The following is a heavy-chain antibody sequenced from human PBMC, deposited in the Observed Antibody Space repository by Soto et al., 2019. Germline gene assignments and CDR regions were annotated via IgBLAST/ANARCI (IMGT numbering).Heavy chain of an antibody. CDR3: ARCYYDSSGYYYVYYYYYGMDV. Sequence: SETLSLTCAVYGGSFSGYYWSWIRQPPGKGLEWIGEINHSGSTNYNPSLKSRVTISVDTSKNQFSLKLSSVTAADTAVYYCARCYYDSSGYYYVYYYYYGMDVWGQGTTVTVSS. CDR2: INHSGST. V-gene: IGHV4-34*01. D-gene: IGHD3-22*01. CDR1: GGSFSGYY. J-gene: IGHJ6*02.